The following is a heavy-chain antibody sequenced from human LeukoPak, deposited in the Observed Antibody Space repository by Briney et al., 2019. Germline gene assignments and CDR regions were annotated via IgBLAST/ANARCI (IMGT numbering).Heavy chain of an antibody. Sequence: GASLRLSCRTAGFTFDDYAMHWVRQAPGKGLEWVPLINGDGGTTYYADSVKGRFTISRDNSKNSLYLQMNSLRTEDTALYYCAKPELRAPYYYRMDVWGQGTTVTV. D-gene: IGHD3-3*01. V-gene: IGHV3-43*02. CDR3: AKPELRAPYYYRMDV. J-gene: IGHJ6*02. CDR2: INGDGGTT. CDR1: GFTFDDYA.